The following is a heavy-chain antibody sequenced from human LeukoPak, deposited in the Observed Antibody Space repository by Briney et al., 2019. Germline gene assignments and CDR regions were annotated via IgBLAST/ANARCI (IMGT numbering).Heavy chain of an antibody. CDR1: GFTFSSYE. CDR2: ISGSGNTI. J-gene: IGHJ6*02. D-gene: IGHD2-15*01. V-gene: IGHV3-48*03. CDR3: ARFSIGGYNYGMDV. Sequence: GGSLRLSCAASGFTFSSYEMNWVRQAPGKGLEWVSYISGSGNTIYYANSVKGRFTISRDNAKNSLYLQMNSLRAEDTAVYYCARFSIGGYNYGMDVWGRGTTVTVSS.